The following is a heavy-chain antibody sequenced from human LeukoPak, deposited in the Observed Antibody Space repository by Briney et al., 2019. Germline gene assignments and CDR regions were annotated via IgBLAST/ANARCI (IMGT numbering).Heavy chain of an antibody. CDR3: ASGLSPHYYYGMDV. J-gene: IGHJ6*02. CDR1: GYTFTSYD. CDR2: MNPNSGNT. V-gene: IGHV1-8*01. Sequence: ASVKVSCRASGYTFTSYDINWVRRATGQGLEWMGWMNPNSGNTGYAQKFQGRVTMTRNTSISTAYMELSSLRSEDTAVYYCASGLSPHYYYGMDVWGQGTTVTVSS.